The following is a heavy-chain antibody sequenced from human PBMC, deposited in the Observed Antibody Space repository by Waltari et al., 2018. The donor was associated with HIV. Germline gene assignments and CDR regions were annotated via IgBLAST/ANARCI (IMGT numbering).Heavy chain of an antibody. CDR2: IDPSDSYI. CDR1: GYRFTVYW. CDR3: ARAQGMTMTVEVAFDI. Sequence: DVQLVQSGAEVKNPGVSLRISCKGFGYRFTVYWISWVRQMPGKGLEWMGRIDPSDSYINYSPSFQGHFTISADKSINTAYLQWSSLKASDSAMYYCARAQGMTMTVEVAFDIWGQGTMVTVSP. V-gene: IGHV5-10-1*01. J-gene: IGHJ3*02. D-gene: IGHD3-22*01.